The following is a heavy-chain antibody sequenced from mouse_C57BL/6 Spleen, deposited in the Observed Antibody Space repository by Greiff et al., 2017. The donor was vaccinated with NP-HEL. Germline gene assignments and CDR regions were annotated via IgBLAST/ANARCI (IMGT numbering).Heavy chain of an antibody. CDR1: GYTFTSYW. CDR2: IDPSDSYT. V-gene: IGHV1-69*01. Sequence: QVQLQQPGAELVMPGASVKLSCKASGYTFTSYWMHWVKQRPGQGLEWIGEIDPSDSYTNYNQKFKGKSTLTVDKSSSTAYMQLSSLTSEDSAVYYCAAYYSNWGFAYWGQGTLVTVSA. D-gene: IGHD2-5*01. J-gene: IGHJ3*01. CDR3: AAYYSNWGFAY.